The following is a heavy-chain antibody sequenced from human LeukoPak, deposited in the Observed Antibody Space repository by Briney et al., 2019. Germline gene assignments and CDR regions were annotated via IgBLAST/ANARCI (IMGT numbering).Heavy chain of an antibody. V-gene: IGHV4-39*02. CDR1: VGSISSSSYY. Sequence: SETLSLTCTVSVGSISSSSYYWGWIRQPPGKGLEWIGSIYYSGSTYDNPSLKSRVTISVDTSKNQFSLKLSSVTAADTAVYYCARDRVAVAGKVHWFDPWGQGTLVTVSS. CDR2: IYYSGST. J-gene: IGHJ5*02. D-gene: IGHD6-19*01. CDR3: ARDRVAVAGKVHWFDP.